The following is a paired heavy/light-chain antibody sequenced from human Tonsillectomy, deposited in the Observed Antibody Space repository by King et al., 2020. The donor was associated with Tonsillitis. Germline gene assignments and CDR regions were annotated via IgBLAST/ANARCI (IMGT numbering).Heavy chain of an antibody. V-gene: IGHV1-2*02. Sequence: QVQLVQSGAEGKKPGASVKVSCKASGYTFSDYYMHWVRQAPGQGLEWMGWINPRSGGTKYAQNFQGRVTMTRDTSITTVYMELSRLRSDDTAVYYCARETSDFFNCLDPWGQGTLVTVSS. J-gene: IGHJ5*02. CDR2: INPRSGGT. D-gene: IGHD3-3*01. CDR1: GYTFSDYY. CDR3: ARETSDFFNCLDP.
Light chain of an antibody. J-gene: IGLJ2*01. CDR1: SSDVGSYNY. Sequence: QSALTQPPSASGSPGQSVTISCTGTSSDVGSYNYVSWYQQHPGKAPKLMIYEVSKRPSGVPDRFSGSKSGNTASLTVSGLQAEDEADYYCSSYGGSHNLVFGGGTKLTVL. CDR2: EVS. V-gene: IGLV2-8*01. CDR3: SSYGGSHNLV.